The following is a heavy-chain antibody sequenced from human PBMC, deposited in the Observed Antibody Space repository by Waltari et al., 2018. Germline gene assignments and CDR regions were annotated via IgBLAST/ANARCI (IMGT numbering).Heavy chain of an antibody. D-gene: IGHD3-16*01. Sequence: QITLEESGPTRVKPTQTLTLTCSFSGFSLTTNGVGVGWIRHPPGTALGWLAVIYWDDDKRYSPSLRSMLIITMDTSKNQVVLTMTNVDPVDTATYYCAHRRPGRSSSWDGGDFDYWGQGTLVTVSS. CDR3: AHRRPGRSSSWDGGDFDY. V-gene: IGHV2-5*02. CDR1: GFSLTTNGVG. J-gene: IGHJ4*02. CDR2: IYWDDDK.